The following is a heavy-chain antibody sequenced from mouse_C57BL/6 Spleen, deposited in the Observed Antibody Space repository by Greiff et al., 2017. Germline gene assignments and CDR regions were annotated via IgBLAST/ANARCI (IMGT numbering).Heavy chain of an antibody. J-gene: IGHJ2*01. CDR2: IHPNSGST. V-gene: IGHV1-64*01. Sequence: QVQLQQPGAELVKPGASVKLSCKASGYTFTSYWMHWVKQRPGQGLEWIGMIHPNSGSTNYNEKFKSKATLTVDKSSSTAYMQLDSLSSEYSAVYYCARSVLYYFDYWGQGTTLTVSS. CDR3: ARSVLYYFDY. CDR1: GYTFTSYW.